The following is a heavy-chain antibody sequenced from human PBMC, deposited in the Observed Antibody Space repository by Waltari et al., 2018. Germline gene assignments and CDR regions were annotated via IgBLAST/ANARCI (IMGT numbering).Heavy chain of an antibody. J-gene: IGHJ5*02. CDR2: ISHSGST. CDR3: ARRFTIFEFDP. Sequence: QVQLQESGPGLVKPSETLSLTCAGSGYSIRSGHYWGWIRQPPGKGLEYIGSISHSGSTYYSPSLKSQVTISLDTSKNQFSLKLSSVTAADTAMYYCARRFTIFEFDPWGQGTLVTVSS. D-gene: IGHD3-3*01. V-gene: IGHV4-38-2*01. CDR1: GYSIRSGHY.